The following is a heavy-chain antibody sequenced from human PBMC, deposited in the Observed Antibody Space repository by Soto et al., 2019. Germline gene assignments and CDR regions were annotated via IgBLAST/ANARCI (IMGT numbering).Heavy chain of an antibody. CDR2: ISSTTHYI. V-gene: IGHV3-21*06. Sequence: GGSLRLSCAAYGFTFTRYSMNWARQAPGKGLEWVSSISSTTHYIYYADSMRGRFTISRYNAKNAVYLAMNSLRAEYTAVYYCARESEDLTSNFDYWGQGTLVTVSS. J-gene: IGHJ4*02. CDR1: GFTFTRYS. CDR3: ARESEDLTSNFDY.